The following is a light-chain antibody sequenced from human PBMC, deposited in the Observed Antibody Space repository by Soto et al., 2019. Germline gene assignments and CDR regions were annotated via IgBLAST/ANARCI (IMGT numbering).Light chain of an antibody. CDR3: SSYTSSNKGV. V-gene: IGLV2-14*01. CDR2: VVS. Sequence: QSVLTQPASVSGSPGRSITISCTGTSSDVGGYNYVSWYQQHPGKAPKLMIYVVSNRPSGVSNRFSGSKSGNTASLTISGLQAEDEADYYCSSYTSSNKGVFGTGTKVTVL. J-gene: IGLJ1*01. CDR1: SSDVGGYNY.